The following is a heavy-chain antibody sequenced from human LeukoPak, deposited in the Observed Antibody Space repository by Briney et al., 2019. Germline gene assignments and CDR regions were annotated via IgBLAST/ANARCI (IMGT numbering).Heavy chain of an antibody. CDR1: GFTFSTYS. D-gene: IGHD3-22*01. Sequence: PGGSLRLSCAASGFTFSTYSMNWVRQAPGKGLEWVSYISVSSNNIYYIDSVKGRFTISGDNAKNSLYLQMNDLRAEDTAVYYCASSYYDSSDYYYDAFDIWGQGTMVTVSS. CDR3: ASSYYDSSDYYYDAFDI. V-gene: IGHV3-48*01. J-gene: IGHJ3*02. CDR2: ISVSSNNI.